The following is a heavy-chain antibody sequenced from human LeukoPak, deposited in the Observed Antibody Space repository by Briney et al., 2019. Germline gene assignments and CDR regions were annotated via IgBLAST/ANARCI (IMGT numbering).Heavy chain of an antibody. V-gene: IGHV1-2*02. Sequence: GASVKVSCKASGYTFTSYGISWVRQAPGQGLEWIGWINPNSGGTNYAQKFQGRVTMTRDTSISTAYMELSRLRSDDTAVYYCARDRGYSSSWSIDYWGQGTLVTVSS. CDR3: ARDRGYSSSWSIDY. J-gene: IGHJ4*02. CDR1: GYTFTSYG. D-gene: IGHD6-13*01. CDR2: INPNSGGT.